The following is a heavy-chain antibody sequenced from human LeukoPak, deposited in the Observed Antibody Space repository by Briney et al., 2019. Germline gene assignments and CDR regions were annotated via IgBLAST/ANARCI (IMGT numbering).Heavy chain of an antibody. CDR3: ARGLVVPAAMSFYYYYYMDV. J-gene: IGHJ6*03. V-gene: IGHV4-61*02. CDR1: GGSISSGSYY. CDR2: IYTSGST. Sequence: PSETLSLTCTVSGGSISSGSYYWSWIRQPAGKGLEWIGRIYTSGSTNYNPSLKSRVTISVDTSKNQFSLKLSSVTAADTAVYYCARGLVVPAAMSFYYYYYMDVWGKGTTVTISS. D-gene: IGHD2-2*01.